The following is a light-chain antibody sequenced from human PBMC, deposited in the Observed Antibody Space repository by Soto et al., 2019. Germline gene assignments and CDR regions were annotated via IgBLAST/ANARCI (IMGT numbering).Light chain of an antibody. CDR3: QQYGTPRSVT. J-gene: IGKJ5*01. CDR1: QSVDSNY. Sequence: EIVLTQSPGTLSLSPGEEATLSCRASQSVDSNYLAWYQQKPVQTPRLIIYGASGRADGIPHRFSGSGFGTDFTLTISKVEPEDFAVYYCQQYGTPRSVTFGQGTRLDI. V-gene: IGKV3-20*01. CDR2: GAS.